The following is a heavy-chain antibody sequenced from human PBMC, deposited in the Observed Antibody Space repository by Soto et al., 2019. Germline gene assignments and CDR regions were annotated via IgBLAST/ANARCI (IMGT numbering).Heavy chain of an antibody. CDR2: INHSGST. CDR1: GGSFSGYY. Sequence: PSETLSLTCAVYGGSFSGYYWSWIRQPPGKGLEWIGEINHSGSTNYNPSLKSRVTISVDTSKNQFSLKLSSVTAADTAVYYCASRVRGYSYGYAGGHYYGMDVWGQGTTVTVSS. V-gene: IGHV4-34*01. D-gene: IGHD5-18*01. CDR3: ASRVRGYSYGYAGGHYYGMDV. J-gene: IGHJ6*02.